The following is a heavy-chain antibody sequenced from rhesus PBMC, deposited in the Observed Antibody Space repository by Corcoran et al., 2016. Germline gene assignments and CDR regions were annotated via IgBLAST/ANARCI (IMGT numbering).Heavy chain of an antibody. CDR2: IDPSDSDP. CDR3: ARGWGTVTVFDF. J-gene: IGHJ3*01. V-gene: IGHV5-2*01. CDR1: GYSFTNYW. Sequence: EVQLVQSGAEVKRPGESLKISCKTSGYSFTNYWISWVRQMPGKGLEWMGAIDPSDSDPRHPPSFPGQVTISAENSISTAYLQWSSLKASDTATYYCARGWGTVTVFDFWGQGLRVTVSS. D-gene: IGHD4-23*01.